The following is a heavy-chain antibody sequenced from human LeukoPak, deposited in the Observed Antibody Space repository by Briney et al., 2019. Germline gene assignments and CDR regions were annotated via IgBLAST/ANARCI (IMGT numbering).Heavy chain of an antibody. CDR2: ISGSGGST. CDR3: AKPPPYYDSSGYYYDYFDY. Sequence: GGSLRLSCAASGFTFSSYAMSWVRQAPGKGLEWVSAISGSGGSTHYADSVKGRFTISRDNSKNTLYLQMNSLRAEDTAVYYCAKPPPYYDSSGYYYDYFDYWGQGTLVTVSS. D-gene: IGHD3-22*01. J-gene: IGHJ4*02. V-gene: IGHV3-23*01. CDR1: GFTFSSYA.